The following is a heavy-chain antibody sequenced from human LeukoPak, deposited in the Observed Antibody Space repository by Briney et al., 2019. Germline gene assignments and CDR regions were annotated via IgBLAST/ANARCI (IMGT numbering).Heavy chain of an antibody. D-gene: IGHD2/OR15-2a*01. CDR3: ATSRH. Sequence: PEGSLRLSCAASGFTFSSYSVNWVRQAPGKGLEWVSYISSSSSAIYYADSVKGRFTISRDNAKNSLYLQMNNVRDDDSAVYYCATSRHWGQGTLVTVSS. CDR1: GFTFSSYS. V-gene: IGHV3-48*02. J-gene: IGHJ4*02. CDR2: ISSSSSAI.